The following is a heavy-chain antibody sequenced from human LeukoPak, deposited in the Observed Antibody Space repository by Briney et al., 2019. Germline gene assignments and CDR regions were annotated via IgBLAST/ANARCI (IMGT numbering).Heavy chain of an antibody. J-gene: IGHJ4*02. CDR2: ISSSGSTI. CDR3: AREMTSTYGTFDY. V-gene: IGHV3-11*04. D-gene: IGHD2-21*02. CDR1: GFTFSDYY. Sequence: GGSLRLSCAASGFTFSDYYMSWIRQAPGKGLEWVSYISSSGSTIYYAGSVKGRFTISRDNAKNSLYLQMNSLRAEDTAIYYCAREMTSTYGTFDYWGQGTLVTVSS.